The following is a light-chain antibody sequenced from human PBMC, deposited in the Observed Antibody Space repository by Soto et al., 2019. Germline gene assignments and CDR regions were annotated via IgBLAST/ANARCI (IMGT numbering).Light chain of an antibody. J-gene: IGKJ4*01. Sequence: DIVLTQSPATLSLSPGERATLSCGASQSITNNYLAWYQQKPGLAPRLLIYDTSKRATGIPDRFSGSGSGTDFTPTISRLEPEDFAAYYCQQSGSLITFGGGTKVDIK. V-gene: IGKV3D-20*01. CDR2: DTS. CDR1: QSITNNY. CDR3: QQSGSLIT.